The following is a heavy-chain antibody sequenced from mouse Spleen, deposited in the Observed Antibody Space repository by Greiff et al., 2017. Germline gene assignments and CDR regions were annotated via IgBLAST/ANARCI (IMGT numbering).Heavy chain of an antibody. J-gene: IGHJ4*01. V-gene: IGHV1-80*01. CDR2: IYPGDGDT. CDR3: ARALYDGYYVGYAMDY. Sequence: VQLQQSGAELVKPGASVKISCKASGYAFSSYWMNWVKQRPGKGLEWIGQIYPGDGDTNYNGKFKGKATLTADKSSSTAYMQLSSLTSEDSAVYFCARALYDGYYVGYAMDYWGQGTSVTVSS. CDR1: GYAFSSYW. D-gene: IGHD2-3*01.